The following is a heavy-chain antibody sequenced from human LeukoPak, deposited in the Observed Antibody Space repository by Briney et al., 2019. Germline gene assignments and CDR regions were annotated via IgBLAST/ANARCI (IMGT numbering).Heavy chain of an antibody. Sequence: YVDSVKGRFTISRDNAKNSLYLQMNSMRAEDTAVYYCARARVEDCSGGSCYAPYYYYGMDVWGQGTTVTVSS. D-gene: IGHD2-15*01. J-gene: IGHJ6*02. V-gene: IGHV3-7*03. CDR3: ARARVEDCSGGSCYAPYYYYGMDV.